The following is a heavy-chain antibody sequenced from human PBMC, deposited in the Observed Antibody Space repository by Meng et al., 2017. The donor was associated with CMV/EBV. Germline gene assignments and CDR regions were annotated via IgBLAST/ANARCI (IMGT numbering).Heavy chain of an antibody. CDR2: ISSSSSYI. CDR3: ASYSSSWEGY. V-gene: IGHV3-21*01. CDR1: GLTFSSYS. J-gene: IGHJ4*02. D-gene: IGHD6-13*01. Sequence: GQLVVSWGGPVKPGGSMILSCAAFGLTFSSYSMTWVRQAPGKGLEWVSSISSSSSYIYYADSVKGRFTISRDNAKNSLYLQMNSLRAEDTAVYYCASYSSSWEGYWGQGTLVTVSS.